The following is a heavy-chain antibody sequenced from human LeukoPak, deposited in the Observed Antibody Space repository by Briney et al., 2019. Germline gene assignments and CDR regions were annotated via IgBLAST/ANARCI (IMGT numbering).Heavy chain of an antibody. CDR3: ARSPNLLFDY. V-gene: IGHV4-34*01. CDR2: INHSGST. CDR1: GGSFSGYY. J-gene: IGHJ4*02. Sequence: PSETLSLTCAVYGGSFSGYYWSWIRQPPGKGLEWIGEINHSGSTNYNPFLKSRVTISVDTSKNQFSLKLSSVTAADTAVYYCARSPNLLFDYWGQGTLVTVSS.